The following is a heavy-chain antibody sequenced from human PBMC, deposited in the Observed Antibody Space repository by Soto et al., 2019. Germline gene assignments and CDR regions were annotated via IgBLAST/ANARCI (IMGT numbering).Heavy chain of an antibody. CDR3: ATRPCEVNYYGVFDY. D-gene: IGHD3-22*01. Sequence: EVQLVESGGSLVQPGGSLRLSCEASGFTFTTCWMTWVRESPGKGLEWVANINKDGSEKFNVDSVKGRFTISRDNAKNSLFLQMNSLRAEDTAVYYCATRPCEVNYYGVFDYWGQGALVTVSS. CDR1: GFTFTTCW. CDR2: INKDGSEK. V-gene: IGHV3-7*03. J-gene: IGHJ4*02.